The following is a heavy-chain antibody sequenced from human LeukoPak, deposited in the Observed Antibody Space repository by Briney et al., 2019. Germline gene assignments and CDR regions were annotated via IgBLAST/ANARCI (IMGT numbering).Heavy chain of an antibody. CDR1: GFTFSSYA. J-gene: IGHJ4*02. D-gene: IGHD3-16*02. CDR3: VKDGRPIRLGELSSLDY. CDR2: ISSNGGST. V-gene: IGHV3-64D*06. Sequence: GGSLRLSCSASGFTFSSYAMHWVRQAPGKGLEYVSAISSNGGSTYYADSVKGRFTISRDNAENTLYLQMSSLRAEDTAVYYCVKDGRPIRLGELSSLDYWGQGTLVTVSS.